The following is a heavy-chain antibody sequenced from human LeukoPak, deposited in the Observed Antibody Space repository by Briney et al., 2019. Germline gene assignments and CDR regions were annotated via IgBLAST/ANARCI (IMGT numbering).Heavy chain of an antibody. CDR1: GFTFDDYA. J-gene: IGHJ5*02. CDR3: AKDRLRFLEWSNWFDP. V-gene: IGHV3-9*01. Sequence: GGSLRLSCAASGFTFDDYAMHWVRQAPGKGLEWVSGISWNSGRIGYADSVQGRFTTSRDNAKNSLNLQMNSLRAEDTAVYYCAKDRLRFLEWSNWFDPWGQGTLVTVSS. D-gene: IGHD3-3*01. CDR2: ISWNSGRI.